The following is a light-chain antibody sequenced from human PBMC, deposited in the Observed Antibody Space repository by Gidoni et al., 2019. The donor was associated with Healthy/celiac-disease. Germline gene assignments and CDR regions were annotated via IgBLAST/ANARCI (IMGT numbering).Light chain of an antibody. V-gene: IGKV3-11*01. CDR1: QSVSSY. J-gene: IGKJ2*01. CDR3: QQRSNWPPNT. CDR2: DAS. Sequence: SPATLSLSPGERATLSCRASQSVSSYLAWYQQKPGQAPRLLIYDASNRSTGIPARFSGSGSVTDFTLTISSLEPEDFAVYYCQQRSNWPPNTFGQGTKLEIK.